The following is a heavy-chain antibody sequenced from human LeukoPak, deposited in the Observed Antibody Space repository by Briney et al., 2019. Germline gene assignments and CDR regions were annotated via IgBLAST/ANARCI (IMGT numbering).Heavy chain of an antibody. D-gene: IGHD3-9*01. V-gene: IGHV1-69*13. CDR3: ARSNDILTGYYGRH. CDR1: GGTFRDYM. Sequence: GASVKVSFKASGGTFRDYMFTWVRQATGQGLEWMGGIIPIFGTANYVQKFQGRVTITADESTSTVFMELSSLRSEDTGVYYCARSNDILTGYYGRHWGQGTLVTVSP. J-gene: IGHJ4*02. CDR2: IIPIFGTA.